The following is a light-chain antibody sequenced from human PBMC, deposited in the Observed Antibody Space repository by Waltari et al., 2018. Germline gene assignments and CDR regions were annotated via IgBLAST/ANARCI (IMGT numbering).Light chain of an antibody. V-gene: IGKV2-28*01. J-gene: IGKJ1*01. CDR2: LGS. Sequence: DIVMTQSPVSLPVTPGETASISCRSSQSLLHRDGYNYVDWYLPKPGQSPQLLIYLGSNRASGVPDRFSGSGSGTDFTLKISRVEAEDVGVYYCMQALRTWTFGQGTKVEIK. CDR3: MQALRTWT. CDR1: QSLLHRDGYNY.